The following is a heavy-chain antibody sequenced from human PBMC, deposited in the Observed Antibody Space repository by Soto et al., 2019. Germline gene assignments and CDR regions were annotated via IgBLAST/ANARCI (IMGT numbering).Heavy chain of an antibody. Sequence: QVQLVQSGAEVKKPGSSVKVSCKASGGTFSSYTISWVRQAPGQGLEWMGRIIPILGIANYAQKFQGRVTITADKSTSTAYMELSSRRSEDTAVYYCASTSGYDYSDYYMDVWGKGTTVTVSS. CDR2: IIPILGIA. J-gene: IGHJ6*03. V-gene: IGHV1-69*02. CDR3: ASTSGYDYSDYYMDV. D-gene: IGHD5-12*01. CDR1: GGTFSSYT.